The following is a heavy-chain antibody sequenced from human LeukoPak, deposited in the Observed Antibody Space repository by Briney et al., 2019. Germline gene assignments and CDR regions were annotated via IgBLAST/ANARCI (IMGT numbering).Heavy chain of an antibody. CDR1: GFTFSSYW. J-gene: IGHJ4*02. Sequence: QSGGSLRLSYAASGFTFSSYWMSWVRQAPGKGLEWVANTKQDGTEKYYVDSVKGRFTISRDNAKKSLYLQMNSLRAEDTAVYHCARDRNTDFWSGYYTNYFDYWGQGTLVTVSS. CDR2: TKQDGTEK. D-gene: IGHD3-3*01. V-gene: IGHV3-7*01. CDR3: ARDRNTDFWSGYYTNYFDY.